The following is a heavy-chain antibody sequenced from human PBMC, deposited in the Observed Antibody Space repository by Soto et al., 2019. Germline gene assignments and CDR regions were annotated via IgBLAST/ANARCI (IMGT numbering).Heavy chain of an antibody. CDR1: GGSFSGYY. J-gene: IGHJ6*02. V-gene: IGHV4-34*01. CDR3: ARERTLLWFGELLRDYGMDV. D-gene: IGHD3-10*01. Sequence: QVQLQQWGAGLLKPSETLSLTCAVYGGSFSGYYWSWIRQPPGKGLEWIGEINHSGSTNYNPSLKNRVTISVDTSKIQFSLKLSSVTAADTAVYYCARERTLLWFGELLRDYGMDVWGQGTTVTVSS. CDR2: INHSGST.